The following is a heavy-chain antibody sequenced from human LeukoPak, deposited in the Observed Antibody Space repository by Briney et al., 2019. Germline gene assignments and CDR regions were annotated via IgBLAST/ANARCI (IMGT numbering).Heavy chain of an antibody. V-gene: IGHV3-11*01. Sequence: GGSLRLSCAASGFAFRNYYMDWIRQAPGKGLEWVAYISNSVTIIYYAESVNGRFTISRDNAKNSLYLQMNSLRAEDTALYYCARDLAMAGRDLDYWGQGTLVTVSS. CDR3: ARDLAMAGRDLDY. J-gene: IGHJ4*02. CDR1: GFAFRNYY. D-gene: IGHD5-24*01. CDR2: ISNSVTII.